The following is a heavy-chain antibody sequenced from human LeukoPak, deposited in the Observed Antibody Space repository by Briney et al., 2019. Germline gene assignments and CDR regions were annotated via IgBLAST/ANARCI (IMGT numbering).Heavy chain of an antibody. J-gene: IGHJ5*02. CDR2: IYYSGST. D-gene: IGHD3-10*01. CDR3: ARADKYNQWFGEPQGWFDP. Sequence: SQTLSLTCAVSGGSIFSGGYSWSWIRQPPGKGLEWIGYIYYSGSTNYNPSLKSRVTISVDTSKNQFSLKLSSVTAADTAVYYCARADKYNQWFGEPQGWFDPWGQGTLVTVSS. CDR1: GGSIFSGGYS. V-gene: IGHV4-30-4*07.